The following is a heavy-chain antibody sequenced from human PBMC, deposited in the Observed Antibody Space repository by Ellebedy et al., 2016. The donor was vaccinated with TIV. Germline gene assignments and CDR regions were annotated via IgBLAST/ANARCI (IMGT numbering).Heavy chain of an antibody. D-gene: IGHD4-17*01. CDR2: IYPGDSDT. CDR1: GYSFTSYW. J-gene: IGHJ4*02. V-gene: IGHV5-51*01. CDR3: ERNYGLNY. Sequence: PGGSLRLSCKGSGYSFTSYWIGWVRQMPGKGLEWMGIIYPGDSDTRYSPSFQGQVTISSDKSISTAYLQWNSLKASDTAMYYCERNYGLNYWGQGTLVTVSS.